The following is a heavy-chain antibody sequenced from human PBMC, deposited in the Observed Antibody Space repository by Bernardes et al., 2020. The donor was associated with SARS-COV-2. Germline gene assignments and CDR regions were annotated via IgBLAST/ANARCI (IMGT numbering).Heavy chain of an antibody. D-gene: IGHD3-22*01. CDR2: ISPSSGGT. J-gene: IGHJ4*02. CDR3: ASVTYTSGTDFDY. CDR1: GYTFTAYF. V-gene: IGHV1-2*02. Sequence: ASVKVSCMASGYTFTAYFMHWVRQTPGQGLEWMGWISPSSGGTTYAQKFQGRVTMTRDTSISTAYMELSRLGSDDTAMYYCASVTYTSGTDFDYWGQGTLVTVSS.